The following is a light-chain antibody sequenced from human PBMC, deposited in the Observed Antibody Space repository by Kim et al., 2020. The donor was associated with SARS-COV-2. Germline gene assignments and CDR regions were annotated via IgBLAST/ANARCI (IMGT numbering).Light chain of an antibody. CDR2: KAS. Sequence: DIQMTQSPSTLSASVGDRVTITCRASQSISDWLAWYQQKPGKAPKLLIYKASSLESEVPSRFSGGGFGTEFTLTISSLQPDDFATYYCQQYNSYSTFGRGTKVDIK. CDR3: QQYNSYST. V-gene: IGKV1-5*03. J-gene: IGKJ1*01. CDR1: QSISDW.